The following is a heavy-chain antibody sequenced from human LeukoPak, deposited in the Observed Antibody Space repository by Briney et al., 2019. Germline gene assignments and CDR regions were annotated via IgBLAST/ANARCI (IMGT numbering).Heavy chain of an antibody. J-gene: IGHJ4*02. D-gene: IGHD6-19*01. CDR1: GFTFSNYW. CDR3: AKPSGWYVAFDY. V-gene: IGHV3-7*03. Sequence: GGSLRLSCAASGFTFSNYWITWVRQAPGKGLEWVANIKQDGSEKYYMDSVKGRFTISRDNAKNSLFLQMNSLRAEDTAVYYCAKPSGWYVAFDYWGQGTLVTVSS. CDR2: IKQDGSEK.